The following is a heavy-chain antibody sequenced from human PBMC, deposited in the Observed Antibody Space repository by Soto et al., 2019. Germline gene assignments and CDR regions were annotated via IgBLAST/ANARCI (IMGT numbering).Heavy chain of an antibody. CDR2: INQDGSQR. D-gene: IGHD7-27*01. V-gene: IGHV3-7*01. CDR3: ARDLSWGSNWYYYMDV. Sequence: GGSLRLSCAASGFTFSVTWMSWVRQAPGKGLEWVANINQDGSQRYYVDSVEGRFTISRDNARNSLYLQMNSLRVEDTAVYYCARDLSWGSNWYYYMDVWGKGTTVTVSS. CDR1: GFTFSVTW. J-gene: IGHJ6*03.